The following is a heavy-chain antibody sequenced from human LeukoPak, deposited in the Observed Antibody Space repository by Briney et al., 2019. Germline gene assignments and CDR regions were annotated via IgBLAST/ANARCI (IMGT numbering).Heavy chain of an antibody. Sequence: ASVKVSCKASGYTFTGCYMHWVRQAPGRGLEWMGRINPNSGGTNYAQKFQGRVTMTRDTSTSTVYMELSSLRSEDTAVYYCASEYYDSSGYQTGGYWGQGTLVTVSS. J-gene: IGHJ4*02. CDR1: GYTFTGCY. CDR2: INPNSGGT. V-gene: IGHV1-2*06. CDR3: ASEYYDSSGYQTGGY. D-gene: IGHD3-22*01.